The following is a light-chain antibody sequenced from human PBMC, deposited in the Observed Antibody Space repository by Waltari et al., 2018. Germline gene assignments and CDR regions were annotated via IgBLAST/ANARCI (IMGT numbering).Light chain of an antibody. Sequence: QSALTQPASVSGSPGQSITISCAGTSRDVGRYNLLPWYQQRPGKAPNLRIYQDNQRPPGVSHRLSGAKSGNTASLTISGLQAEDEGTYYCCSYGGTSLLFGAGTELTVL. J-gene: IGLJ3*02. CDR3: CSYGGTSLL. CDR2: QDN. CDR1: SRDVGRYNL. V-gene: IGLV2-23*01.